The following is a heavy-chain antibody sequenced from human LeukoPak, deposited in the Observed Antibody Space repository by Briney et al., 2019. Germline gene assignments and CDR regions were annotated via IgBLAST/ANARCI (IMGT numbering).Heavy chain of an antibody. D-gene: IGHD5-18*01. V-gene: IGHV4-61*02. Sequence: PSQTLSLTCTVSGGSISSGDYYWSWIRQPPGKGLEWIGRIYTSGSTNYNPSLKSRVTMSVDTSKNQFSLKLSSVTAADTAVYYCARAPLTSGYSYGYGFDYWGQGTLVTVSS. CDR1: GGSISSGDYY. CDR3: ARAPLTSGYSYGYGFDY. J-gene: IGHJ4*02. CDR2: IYTSGST.